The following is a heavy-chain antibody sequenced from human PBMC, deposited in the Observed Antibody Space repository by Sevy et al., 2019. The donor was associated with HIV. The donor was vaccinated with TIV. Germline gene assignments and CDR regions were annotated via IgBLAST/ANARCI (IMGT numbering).Heavy chain of an antibody. CDR1: GFTFSNYG. CDR3: AKGTNDYCHSFDI. D-gene: IGHD1-1*01. J-gene: IGHJ3*02. Sequence: GGSLRLSCVGSGFTFSNYGMTWVRQAPGKGLEWVSSISVTSARTYYADSVRGRFTVSRDNSENTLYLQMNSLRAEDTAVYYCAKGTNDYCHSFDIWGQGTLVTVS. V-gene: IGHV3-23*01. CDR2: ISVTSART.